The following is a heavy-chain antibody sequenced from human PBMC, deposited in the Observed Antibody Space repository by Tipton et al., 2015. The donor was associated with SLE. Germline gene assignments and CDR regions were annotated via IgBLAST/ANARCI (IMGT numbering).Heavy chain of an antibody. V-gene: IGHV3-15*01. CDR2: IKSKTDGGTT. Sequence: SLRLSCAASGFTFSNAWMSWVRQAPGKGLEWVGRIKSKTDGGTTDYAAPVKGRFTIPRDDSKNTLYLQMNSLKTEDTAVYYCTTGPSGATDAFDIWGQGTMVTVSS. D-gene: IGHD1-26*01. J-gene: IGHJ3*02. CDR3: TTGPSGATDAFDI. CDR1: GFTFSNAW.